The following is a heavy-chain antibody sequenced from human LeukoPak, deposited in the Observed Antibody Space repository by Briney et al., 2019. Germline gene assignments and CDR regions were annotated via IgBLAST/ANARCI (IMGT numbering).Heavy chain of an antibody. CDR3: ARGLIGAGHSYGLDV. CDR2: IKSDEITT. J-gene: IGHJ6*02. D-gene: IGHD6-19*01. V-gene: IGHV3-74*01. CDR1: GFTFSSYYW. Sequence: GGSLRLSCAASGFTFSSYYWMHWVRQAPGKGLVWVSRIKSDEITTNYADSVKGRFTISRDNAKNTLYLQMSSLRADDTAVYYCARGLIGAGHSYGLDVWGRGTTVTVSS.